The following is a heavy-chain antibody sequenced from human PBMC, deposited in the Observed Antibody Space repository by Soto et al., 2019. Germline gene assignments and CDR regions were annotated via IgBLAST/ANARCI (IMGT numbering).Heavy chain of an antibody. CDR1: GFTFDDYG. CDR3: AITGETSASDYCGL. J-gene: IGHJ4*02. V-gene: IGHV3-9*01. D-gene: IGHD1-20*01. CDR2: VSWNSGRI. Sequence: EVQLLQYGGGWVQPGRSLRLSCGASGFTFDDYGMHWVRQARGKGLEWVSSVSWNSGRIGYADSGKGRVTISRDHVKNYLYLQLTSLTAADTSLYSCAITGETSASDYCGLWDQATLMTFSS.